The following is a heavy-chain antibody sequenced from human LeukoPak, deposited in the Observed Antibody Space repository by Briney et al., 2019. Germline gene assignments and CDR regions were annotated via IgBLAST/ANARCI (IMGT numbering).Heavy chain of an antibody. CDR3: AREAGIAAYYYYMDV. V-gene: IGHV4-39*07. Sequence: SETLSLTCTVSGGSISSSSYYWGWIRQPPGKGLEWIGSIYYSGSTYYNPSLKSRVTISVDTSKNQFSLKLSSVTAADTAVYYCAREAGIAAYYYYMDVWGKGTTVTVSS. CDR2: IYYSGST. CDR1: GGSISSSSYY. J-gene: IGHJ6*03. D-gene: IGHD6-13*01.